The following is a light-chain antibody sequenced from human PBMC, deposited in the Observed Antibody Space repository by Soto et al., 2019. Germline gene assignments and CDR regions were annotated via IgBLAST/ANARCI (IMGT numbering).Light chain of an antibody. J-gene: IGKJ2*01. V-gene: IGKV1-39*01. CDR2: AAS. CDR1: QSISSY. Sequence: DIQMTQSPSSLSASVGDRVTITCRASQSISSYLNWYQQKPGKAPKLLIYAASSLQSGVPSRFSGSGSETDFILTISSLQPEDFATYYCQQSYSTPYTFGQGTKLEIK. CDR3: QQSYSTPYT.